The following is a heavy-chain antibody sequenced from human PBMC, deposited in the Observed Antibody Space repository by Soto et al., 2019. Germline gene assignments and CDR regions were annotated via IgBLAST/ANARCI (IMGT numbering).Heavy chain of an antibody. D-gene: IGHD3-22*01. V-gene: IGHV5-51*01. CDR3: ARVNYYDSSGYNDY. Sequence: PGESLKISCKGSGYSFSSYWTGLVRQMPGKGLDWMGIIYPGDSDTRYSPSFQGQVTISADKSISTAYLQWSSLKASDTAMYYCARVNYYDSSGYNDYWGRGTLVTVSS. J-gene: IGHJ4*02. CDR2: IYPGDSDT. CDR1: GYSFSSYW.